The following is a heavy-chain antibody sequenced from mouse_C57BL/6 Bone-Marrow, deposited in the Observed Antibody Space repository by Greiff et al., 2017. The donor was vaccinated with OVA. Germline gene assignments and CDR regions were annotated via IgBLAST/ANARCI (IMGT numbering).Heavy chain of an antibody. Sequence: QVQLQQSGAELVKPGASVKISCKASGYAFSSYWMNWVKQRPGKGLEWIGQIYPGDGDTNYNGKFKGKATLTADKSSSTAYMQLSSLTSEDSAVYFCARGITTVVAKDYAMDYWGQGTSVTVSS. J-gene: IGHJ4*01. V-gene: IGHV1-80*01. D-gene: IGHD1-1*01. CDR1: GYAFSSYW. CDR3: ARGITTVVAKDYAMDY. CDR2: IYPGDGDT.